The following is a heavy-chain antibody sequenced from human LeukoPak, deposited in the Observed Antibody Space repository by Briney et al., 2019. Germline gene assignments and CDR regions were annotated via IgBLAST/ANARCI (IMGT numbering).Heavy chain of an antibody. CDR1: GFTFSSYA. V-gene: IGHV3-64D*06. CDR2: ISSNGGST. CDR3: VLLWFGELLGDDY. D-gene: IGHD3-10*01. Sequence: PGGSLRLSCSASGFTFSSYAMHWVRQAPGKGLEYVSAISSNGGSTYYADSVKGRFTISRDNSKNTLYLQMSSLRAEDTAVYYCVLLWFGELLGDDYWGQGTLVTVSS. J-gene: IGHJ4*02.